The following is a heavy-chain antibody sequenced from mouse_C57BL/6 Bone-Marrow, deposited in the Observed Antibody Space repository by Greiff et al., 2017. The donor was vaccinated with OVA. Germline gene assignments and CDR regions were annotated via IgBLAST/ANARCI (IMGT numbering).Heavy chain of an antibody. V-gene: IGHV3-4*01. CDR1: GYSITTGNHW. J-gene: IGHJ1*03. D-gene: IGHD1-1*01. CDR2: ISSSGST. Sequence: EVKLQESGPALVKPSQTVSLTCTVTGYSITTGNHWWNWIRQVSGSKLEWIGYISSSGSTARNPSLKSRISITRDTSKNQLFLQLNAVSTEDIATHYCARGLGSYWYFDVWGTGTTVTVSS. CDR3: ARGLGSYWYFDV.